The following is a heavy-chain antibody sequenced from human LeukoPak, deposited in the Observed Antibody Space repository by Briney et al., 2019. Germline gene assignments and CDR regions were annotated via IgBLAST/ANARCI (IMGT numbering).Heavy chain of an antibody. J-gene: IGHJ4*02. CDR3: AREDHETYYYDSSGYWWYY. Sequence: SVKVSCKASGGTFSSYAISWVRQAPGQGLEWMGRIIPIFGTANYAQKFQGRVTITTDESTSTAYMEWSSLRSEDTAVYYCAREDHETYYYDSSGYWWYYWGQGTLVTVSS. CDR2: IIPIFGTA. V-gene: IGHV1-69*05. CDR1: GGTFSSYA. D-gene: IGHD3-22*01.